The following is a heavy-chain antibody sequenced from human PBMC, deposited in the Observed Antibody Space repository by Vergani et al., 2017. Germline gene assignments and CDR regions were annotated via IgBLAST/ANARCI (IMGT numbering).Heavy chain of an antibody. D-gene: IGHD1-14*01. V-gene: IGHV4-30-4*01. Sequence: QVQLVESGPGLVKPAETLSLTCTVSNVSIKNTNYYWTWIRQRPGKGLEWLAYISRSGAAYMNPSLKSRLTVTLDTSRGQFFLRLRSVTDVDSAVYYCARDAESLASTYGPFDSWGQGMSVTVSS. J-gene: IGHJ5*01. CDR2: ISRSGAA. CDR1: NVSIKNTNYY. CDR3: ARDAESLASTYGPFDS.